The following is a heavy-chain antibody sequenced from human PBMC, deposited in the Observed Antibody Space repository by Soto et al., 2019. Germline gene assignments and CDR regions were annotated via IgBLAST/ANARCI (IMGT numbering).Heavy chain of an antibody. D-gene: IGHD6-13*01. J-gene: IGHJ5*02. V-gene: IGHV4-59*12. CDR1: AGSISSYY. CDR2: IYYSGST. CDR3: ARVFVDSSSSLDP. Sequence: SETLSLTCTVSAGSISSYYWSWIRQPPGKGLEWIGYIYYSGSTNYNPSLKSRVTIPVDTSKNQFSLKLSSVTAADTAVYYCARVFVDSSSSLDPWGEGTRVTVSS.